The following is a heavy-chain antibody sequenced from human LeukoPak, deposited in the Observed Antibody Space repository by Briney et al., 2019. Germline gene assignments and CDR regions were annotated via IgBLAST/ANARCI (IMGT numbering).Heavy chain of an antibody. CDR2: ISGSGGST. J-gene: IGHJ6*02. CDR3: AKDPIGGNYYYGMDV. Sequence: ETLSLTCTVSGGSISYYYWSWIRQSPGKGLEWVSAISGSGGSTYYADSVKGRFTISRDNSKNTLYLQMNSLRAEDTAVYYCAKDPIGGNYYYGMDVWGQGTTVTVSS. V-gene: IGHV3-23*01. CDR1: GGSISYYY. D-gene: IGHD3-16*01.